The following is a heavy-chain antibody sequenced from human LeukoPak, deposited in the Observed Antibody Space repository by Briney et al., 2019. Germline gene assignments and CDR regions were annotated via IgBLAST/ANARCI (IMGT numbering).Heavy chain of an antibody. CDR1: GFTFSSYE. CDR3: AKSESSVVPNDYFDY. V-gene: IGHV3-21*01. CDR2: ISSSSSYI. D-gene: IGHD4-23*01. Sequence: PGGSLRLSCAASGFTFSSYEMNWVRQAPGKGLEWVSSISSSSSYIYYADSAKGRFTISRDNAKNSLYLQMNSLRADDTAVYYCAKSESSVVPNDYFDYWGQGTLVTVSS. J-gene: IGHJ4*02.